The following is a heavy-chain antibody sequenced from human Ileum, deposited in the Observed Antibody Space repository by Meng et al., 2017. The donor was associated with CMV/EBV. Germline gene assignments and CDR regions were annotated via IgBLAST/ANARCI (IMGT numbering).Heavy chain of an antibody. CDR3: ARDQDKSGSYYIDS. J-gene: IGHJ4*02. CDR1: GFTSSSYS. V-gene: IGHV3-21*01. D-gene: IGHD1-26*01. CDR2: FSTSSSYI. Sequence: GESLKISCAASGFTSSSYSMTWVRQAPGKGLEWVSSFSTSSSYIFYADSVKGRFTISRDNAKNSLYLQMNSLRAEDTAVYYCARDQDKSGSYYIDSWGQGTLVTVSS.